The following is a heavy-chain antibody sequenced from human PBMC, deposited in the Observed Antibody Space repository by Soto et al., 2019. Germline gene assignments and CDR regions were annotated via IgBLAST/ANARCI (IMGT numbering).Heavy chain of an antibody. D-gene: IGHD4-17*01. V-gene: IGHV3-33*01. CDR2: IWYDGTQK. CDR3: ARAGGTTVTGLWHFDS. CDR1: GFTFNTYS. J-gene: IGHJ4*02. Sequence: WGSLRLSCEASGFTFNTYSMHWVRQPPGKGLEWLAAIWYDGTQKYYADSVKGRFIISRDNSKKTLYLEMNSLRAEDTAVYYCARAGGTTVTGLWHFDSWGQGTLVTVS.